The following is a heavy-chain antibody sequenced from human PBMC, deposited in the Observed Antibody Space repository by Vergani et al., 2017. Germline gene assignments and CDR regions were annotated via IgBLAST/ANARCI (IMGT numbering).Heavy chain of an antibody. CDR1: GGTFSSYA. V-gene: IGHV1-69*01. CDR2: IFPIFGTA. J-gene: IGHJ5*02. D-gene: IGHD2-2*01. Sequence: QVQLVQSGAEVKKPGSSVKVSCKASGGTFSSYAISWVRQAPGQGLEWMGGIFPIFGTANYAQKFQGRVTITADESTSTASMELSSLRSEDTAVYYCAGGGYCSRTSCYLAYWFDPWVQGTLVTGSS. CDR3: AGGGYCSRTSCYLAYWFDP.